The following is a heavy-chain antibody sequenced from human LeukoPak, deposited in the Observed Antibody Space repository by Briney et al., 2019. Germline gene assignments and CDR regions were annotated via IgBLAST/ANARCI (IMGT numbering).Heavy chain of an antibody. CDR2: IYHSGST. J-gene: IGHJ4*02. CDR1: DGSISGYY. CDR3: ARMFRGVSKNEFEGADY. D-gene: IGHD3-10*01. Sequence: SETLSLTCTVSDGSISGYYWSWIRQSPGKGLEWIGSIYHSGSTYYNPSLKSRVTISVDTSKNQFSLKLSSVTASDTAVIYCARMFRGVSKNEFEGADYWGQGTLVTVSS. V-gene: IGHV4-39*01.